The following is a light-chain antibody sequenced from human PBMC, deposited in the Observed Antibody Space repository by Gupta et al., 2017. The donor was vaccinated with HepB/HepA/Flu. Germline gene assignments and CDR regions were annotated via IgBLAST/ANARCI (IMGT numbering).Light chain of an antibody. CDR1: QNINKY. CDR2: AAS. Sequence: DIQMTQSTSSLSASVGDRVTITCRASQNINKYVNWYQQKPGKAPKFLIYAASTMQSGVPSRFSGSGSGTDFTLTISSLQPEDFATYYCQHSYSTPVPVGGGTKVDIK. CDR3: QHSYSTPVP. V-gene: IGKV1-39*01. J-gene: IGKJ4*01.